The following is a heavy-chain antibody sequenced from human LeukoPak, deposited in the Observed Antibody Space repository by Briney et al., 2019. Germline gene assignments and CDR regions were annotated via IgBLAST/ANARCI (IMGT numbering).Heavy chain of an antibody. Sequence: SETLSLTCAVYGGSVSGYYWSWIRQSPGKGLEWIGEIKHDGSTKYNSSLKSRVTISIDTSKNQFSLKLSSVTAADTAAYYCARGEYYYDSSGYSSFDYWGQGTLVTVSS. V-gene: IGHV4-34*01. CDR2: IKHDGST. CDR1: GGSVSGYY. J-gene: IGHJ4*02. CDR3: ARGEYYYDSSGYSSFDY. D-gene: IGHD3-22*01.